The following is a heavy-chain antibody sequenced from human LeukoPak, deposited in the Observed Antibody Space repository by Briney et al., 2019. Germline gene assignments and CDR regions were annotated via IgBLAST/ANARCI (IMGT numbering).Heavy chain of an antibody. D-gene: IGHD2-15*01. CDR2: ISSSSSYI. CDR1: GFTFSSYS. V-gene: IGHV3-21*04. Sequence: GGSLRLSCAASGFTFSSYSMNWVRQAPGRGLEWVSSISSSSSYIYYADSVKGRFTISRDNAKNSLFLQMNSLRAEDTAVYYCARVLRYCSGGNCYSGGLGYMDVWGKGTTVTISS. J-gene: IGHJ6*03. CDR3: ARVLRYCSGGNCYSGGLGYMDV.